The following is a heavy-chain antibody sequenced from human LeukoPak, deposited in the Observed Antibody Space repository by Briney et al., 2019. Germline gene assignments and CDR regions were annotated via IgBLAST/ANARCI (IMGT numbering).Heavy chain of an antibody. V-gene: IGHV3-23*01. CDR1: GFTFSSYA. J-gene: IGHJ4*02. Sequence: PGGSLRLSCAASGFTFSSYAMSWVRQAPGKGLEWVSAISGSGGSTYYADSVKGRFTISRDNSKNTLYLQMNSLRAEDTAVYYCAKDSILVMGESSFDYWGQGTLVTVSS. D-gene: IGHD3-16*02. CDR2: ISGSGGST. CDR3: AKDSILVMGESSFDY.